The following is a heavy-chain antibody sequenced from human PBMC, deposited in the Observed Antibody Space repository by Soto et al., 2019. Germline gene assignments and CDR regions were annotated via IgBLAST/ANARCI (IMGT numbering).Heavy chain of an antibody. V-gene: IGHV3-48*01. CDR2: ISNGSTNI. J-gene: IGHJ6*02. D-gene: IGHD3-9*01. CDR3: ARGVRTDYYQYYGMDV. Sequence: GGSLRLSCSASGFTFSLHSMSWVRQAPGKGLEWVSYISNGSTNIHYADSVKGRFTISRDSASSSLYLQMNSLRGDDTACYYCARGVRTDYYQYYGMDVWGQGTTVTVSS. CDR1: GFTFSLHS.